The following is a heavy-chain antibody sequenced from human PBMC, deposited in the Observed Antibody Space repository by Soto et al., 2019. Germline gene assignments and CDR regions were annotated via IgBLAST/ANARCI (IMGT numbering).Heavy chain of an antibody. Sequence: VGSLRLSCAASGFSVSSHHMSWVRQAPGAGLECISIMYSGGTTYYADSVKGRWTISRDNSKNMLYLQMDNLRAEDTAVYYCARDGREGYPLDYWGQGTLVTVSS. D-gene: IGHD5-12*01. V-gene: IGHV3-53*01. CDR1: GFSVSSHH. CDR3: ARDGREGYPLDY. J-gene: IGHJ4*02. CDR2: MYSGGTT.